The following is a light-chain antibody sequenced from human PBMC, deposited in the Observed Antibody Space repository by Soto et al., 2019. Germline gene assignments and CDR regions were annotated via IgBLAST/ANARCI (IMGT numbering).Light chain of an antibody. CDR2: DAS. CDR1: QSVSSY. V-gene: IGKV3-11*01. Sequence: EIVLTQSPATLSLSPGERATLSCRASQSVSSYLAWYQQKPGQAPRLLIYDASNRATGIPARYSGSGSGTDITLTISSLEPEDFAVYYCQQRCNWPPSFTFGPGTKVDIK. J-gene: IGKJ3*01. CDR3: QQRCNWPPSFT.